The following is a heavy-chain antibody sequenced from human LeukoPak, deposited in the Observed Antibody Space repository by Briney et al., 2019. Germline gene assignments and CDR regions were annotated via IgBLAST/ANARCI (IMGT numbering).Heavy chain of an antibody. CDR2: ISGSGGST. CDR1: GFTFSSYA. J-gene: IGHJ6*02. D-gene: IGHD3-10*01. CDR3: AKASVMYYYGSGSYYYYYGMDV. Sequence: ASLRLSCAASGFTFSSYAMSWVRPAPGKGLEWVSAISGSGGSTYYADSVKGRFTISRDNSKNTLYLQMNSLRAEDTAVYYCAKASVMYYYGSGSYYYYYGMDVWGQGTTVTVSS. V-gene: IGHV3-23*01.